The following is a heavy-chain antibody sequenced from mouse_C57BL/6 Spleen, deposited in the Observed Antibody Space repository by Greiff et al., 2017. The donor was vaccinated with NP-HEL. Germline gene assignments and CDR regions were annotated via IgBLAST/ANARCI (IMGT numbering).Heavy chain of an antibody. CDR1: GFSLTSYG. Sequence: VKVVESGPGLVQPSQSLSITCTVSGFSLTSYGVHWVRQSPGKGLEWLGVIWSGGSTDYNAAFISRLSISKDNSKSQVFFKMNSLQADDTAIYYCARNGPDGYHAMDYWGQGTSVTVSS. CDR3: ARNGPDGYHAMDY. J-gene: IGHJ4*01. V-gene: IGHV2-2*01. D-gene: IGHD2-3*01. CDR2: IWSGGST.